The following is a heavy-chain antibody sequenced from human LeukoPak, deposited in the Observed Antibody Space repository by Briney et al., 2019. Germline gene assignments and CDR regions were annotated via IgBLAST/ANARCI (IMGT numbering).Heavy chain of an antibody. D-gene: IGHD2-21*01. Sequence: GGSLRLSCAASGFTVSSNYMTWVRQAPGKGLEWVSVLYSNGDTYYADSVKGRFTISRDDSKNTLYLQLNTLRAEDTAVYYCARYIPSCGGNCNDGFDIWGQGTMVSVSS. V-gene: IGHV3-53*01. CDR1: GFTVSSNY. CDR3: ARYIPSCGGNCNDGFDI. J-gene: IGHJ3*02. CDR2: LYSNGDT.